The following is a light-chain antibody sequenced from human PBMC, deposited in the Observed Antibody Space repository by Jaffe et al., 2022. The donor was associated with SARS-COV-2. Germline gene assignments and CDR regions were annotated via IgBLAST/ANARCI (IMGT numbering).Light chain of an antibody. J-gene: IGKJ3*01. Sequence: EIVLTQSPGTLSLSPGERATLSCRASQSVSSSYLAWYQQKPGQAPRLLIYGASSRATGIPDRFSGSGSGTDFTLTISSLQPEDFATYFCQLSYGTRTFGPGTKVDIK. CDR1: QSVSSSY. CDR2: GAS. V-gene: IGKV3-20*01. CDR3: QLSYGTRT.